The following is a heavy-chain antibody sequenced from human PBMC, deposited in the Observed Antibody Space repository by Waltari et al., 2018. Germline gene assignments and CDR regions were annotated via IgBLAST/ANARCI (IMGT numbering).Heavy chain of an antibody. V-gene: IGHV4-59*01. D-gene: IGHD3-9*01. J-gene: IGHJ5*02. Sequence: QVQLQESGPGLVKPSETLSLTCTVTGGSIRSYYWSWIRQPPGKGLEWIGYIYYSGSTNYNPSLKSRVTISVDTSKNQFSLKLSSVTAADTAVYYCAREYDRRGYNWFDPWGQGTLVTVSS. CDR1: GGSIRSYY. CDR3: AREYDRRGYNWFDP. CDR2: IYYSGST.